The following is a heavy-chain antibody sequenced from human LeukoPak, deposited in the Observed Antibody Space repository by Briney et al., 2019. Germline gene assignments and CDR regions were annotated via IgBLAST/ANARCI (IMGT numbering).Heavy chain of an antibody. Sequence: ASVKVSCKASGYTFTSYGISWVRQAPGQGLEWMGWISAYNGNTNYAQKLQGRVTMTTDTSTSTAYMELRGLRSDDTAVYYCARDDSYDSSGYYFDYWGQGTLVTVSS. V-gene: IGHV1-18*01. CDR3: ARDDSYDSSGYYFDY. D-gene: IGHD3-22*01. CDR2: ISAYNGNT. J-gene: IGHJ4*02. CDR1: GYTFTSYG.